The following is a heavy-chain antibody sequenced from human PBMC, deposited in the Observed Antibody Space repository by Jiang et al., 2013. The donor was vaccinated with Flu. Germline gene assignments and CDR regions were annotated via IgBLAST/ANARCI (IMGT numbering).Heavy chain of an antibody. J-gene: IGHJ4*02. CDR3: ARPLEMATLSYFAY. CDR1: GYTFTSYW. D-gene: IGHD5-24*01. CDR2: INPGDSDT. Sequence: GAEVKKPGESLMISCQGSGYTFTSYWIGWVRQMPGKDLEWMGIINPGDSDTRYSPSFQGQVTISVAKSISTAYLQWDSLRASDTAMYYCARPLEMATLSYFAYWGQGTLVTVSS. V-gene: IGHV5-51*01.